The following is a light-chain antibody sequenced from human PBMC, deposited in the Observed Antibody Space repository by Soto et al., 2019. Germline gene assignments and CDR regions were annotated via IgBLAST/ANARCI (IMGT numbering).Light chain of an antibody. CDR1: ASNIGSNT. CDR3: AAWDDSLNGPV. J-gene: IGLJ2*01. Sequence: QSVLNQPPSASGTPGQRVTISCSGSASNIGSNTVNWYQQLPGTAPKLLMYSFNERPSGVPDRFSGSKSGTSASLAISGLQSEDEADYYCAAWDDSLNGPVFGGGTKLTVL. CDR2: SFN. V-gene: IGLV1-44*01.